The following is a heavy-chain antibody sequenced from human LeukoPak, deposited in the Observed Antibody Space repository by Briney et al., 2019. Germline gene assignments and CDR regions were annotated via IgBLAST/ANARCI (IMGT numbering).Heavy chain of an antibody. V-gene: IGHV3-11*04. J-gene: IGHJ4*02. Sequence: GGSLRLSCAASGFTFSDYYMSWFRQAPGKGPDCISCIDSSGGAKYYVDSVKGRFTISRDNAKNSLYLQMNSLRAEDTAVYYCARVGIAAAGGFDYWGQGTLVTVSS. D-gene: IGHD6-13*01. CDR1: GFTFSDYY. CDR3: ARVGIAAAGGFDY. CDR2: IDSSGGAK.